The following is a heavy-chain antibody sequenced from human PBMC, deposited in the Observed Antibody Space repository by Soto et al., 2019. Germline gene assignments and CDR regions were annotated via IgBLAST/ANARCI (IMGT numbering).Heavy chain of an antibody. CDR1: GYTFTGYY. CDR3: ARDITGTTVY. D-gene: IGHD1-7*01. V-gene: IGHV1-2*02. CDR2: INPNSGGT. J-gene: IGHJ4*02. Sequence: ASLKVYCTASGYTFTGYYMHCVRQAPGQGLEWMGWINPNSGGTNYAQKFQGRVTMTGDTSISTAYMELSRLRSDDTAVYYCARDITGTTVYWGQGTLVTVSS.